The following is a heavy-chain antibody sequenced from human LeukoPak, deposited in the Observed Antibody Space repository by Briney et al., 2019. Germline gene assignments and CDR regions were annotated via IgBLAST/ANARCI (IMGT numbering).Heavy chain of an antibody. CDR3: ASLSCQDQTNFDY. CDR2: ISYDGSNK. Sequence: PGRSLRLSCAASGFTFSSYAMHWVRQAPGKGLEWVAVISYDGSNKYYADSVKGRFTISRDGSKNTLYLQMNSLRAEDTAVYYCASLSCQDQTNFDYWGQGTLVTISS. CDR1: GFTFSSYA. V-gene: IGHV3-30-3*01. D-gene: IGHD2-15*01. J-gene: IGHJ4*02.